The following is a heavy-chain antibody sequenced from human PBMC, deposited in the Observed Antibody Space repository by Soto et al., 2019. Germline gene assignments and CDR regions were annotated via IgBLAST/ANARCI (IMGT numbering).Heavy chain of an antibody. V-gene: IGHV4-31*03. CDR2: IYYSGST. Sequence: SETLSLTCTVSGGSISSGGYYWSWIRQHPGKGLEWIGYIYYSGSTYYNPSLKSRVTISVDTSKNQFSLKLSSVTAADTAVYYCARSGSSWSIYYYYGMDVWGQGTTVTVS. D-gene: IGHD6-13*01. CDR3: ARSGSSWSIYYYYGMDV. J-gene: IGHJ6*02. CDR1: GGSISSGGYY.